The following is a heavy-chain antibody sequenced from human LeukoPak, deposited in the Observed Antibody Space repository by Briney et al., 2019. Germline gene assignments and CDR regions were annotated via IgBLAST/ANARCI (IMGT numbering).Heavy chain of an antibody. J-gene: IGHJ4*02. CDR3: GREIEAPGKTLDY. V-gene: IGHV3-74*01. Sequence: GGSLRLSCAVSGFTSSSYWMHWVCQAPGKGLVWVSRNDGTYTVYADSVKGRFTISRDNAKNTLYLQMNSLRPEDTAVYYCGREIEAPGKTLDYWGQGTLVTVSS. CDR2: NDGTYT. CDR1: GFTSSSYW.